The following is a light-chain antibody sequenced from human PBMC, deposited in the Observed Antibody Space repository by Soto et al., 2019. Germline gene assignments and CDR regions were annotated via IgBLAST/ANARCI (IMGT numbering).Light chain of an antibody. CDR1: SSDIGGYKY. J-gene: IGLJ2*01. V-gene: IGLV2-11*01. Sequence: QSALTQPRSVSGSPGQSVTISCTGTSSDIGGYKYVSWYQQYPGKAPKVIIYDVIKRPSGVPDRFSGSKSGNTASLTISGLQAEDEADYYCCSYGGSYTLIFGGGTKVTVL. CDR3: CSYGGSYTLI. CDR2: DVI.